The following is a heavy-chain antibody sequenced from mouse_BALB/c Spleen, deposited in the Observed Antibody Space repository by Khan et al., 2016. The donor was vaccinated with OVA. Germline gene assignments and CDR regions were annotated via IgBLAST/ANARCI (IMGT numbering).Heavy chain of an antibody. CDR2: INPSNGGT. Sequence: QMQLEESGAELVKPGASVRLSCKASGYTFTSYYLYWVKQRPGQGLEWIGDINPSNGGTNFNEKFKSKATLTVDKSSSTAYMQLSSLTSEDSAVYYCTSSGYGTFAYWGQGTLVTVSA. CDR1: GYTFTSYY. V-gene: IGHV1S81*02. J-gene: IGHJ3*01. D-gene: IGHD2-1*01. CDR3: TSSGYGTFAY.